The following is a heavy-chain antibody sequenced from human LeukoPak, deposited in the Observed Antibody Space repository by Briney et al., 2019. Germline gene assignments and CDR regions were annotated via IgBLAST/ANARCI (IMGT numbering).Heavy chain of an antibody. D-gene: IGHD3-3*01. Sequence: PGGSLRLSCAASGFTFSSFTMSWVREAPGKGLEWVSAFGGSGSSTYYADSVKGRFTISRDNSKNTLSLHMNSLRAEDTAVYYCTKKEWNWGQGTLVTVSS. CDR2: FGGSGSST. CDR1: GFTFSSFT. V-gene: IGHV3-23*01. CDR3: TKKEWN. J-gene: IGHJ4*02.